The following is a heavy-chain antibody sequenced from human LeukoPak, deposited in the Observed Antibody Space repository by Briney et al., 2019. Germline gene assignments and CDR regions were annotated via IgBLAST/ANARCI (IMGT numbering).Heavy chain of an antibody. J-gene: IGHJ4*02. Sequence: SETLSLTCAVYGGSFSGYYWSWIRQPPGKGLEWIGEINHSGSTNYNPSLKSRVTISVDTSKNQFSLKLSSVTAADTAVYYCARGSPIGFDSSGYCWYYWGQGTLVTVSS. CDR1: GGSFSGYY. D-gene: IGHD3-22*01. V-gene: IGHV4-34*01. CDR2: INHSGST. CDR3: ARGSPIGFDSSGYCWYY.